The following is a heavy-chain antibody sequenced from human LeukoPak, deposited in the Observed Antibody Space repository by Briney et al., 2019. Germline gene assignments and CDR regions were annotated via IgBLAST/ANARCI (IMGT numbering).Heavy chain of an antibody. CDR1: GFTFSSYG. CDR3: AKVSRHDYGVLGY. J-gene: IGHJ4*02. D-gene: IGHD4-17*01. V-gene: IGHV3-30*18. CDR2: ISYDGSNK. Sequence: GGSLRLSCAASGFTFSSYGMHWVRQAPGKGLEWVAVISYDGSNKYYADSVKGRFTISRDNSKNTLYLQMNSLRAEDTAVYYCAKVSRHDYGVLGYWGQGTLVTVSS.